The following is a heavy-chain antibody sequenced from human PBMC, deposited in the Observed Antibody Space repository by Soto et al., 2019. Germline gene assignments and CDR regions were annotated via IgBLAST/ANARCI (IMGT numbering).Heavy chain of an antibody. CDR1: GGSISSYY. CDR3: ASTPTIAAAGRGAFDI. Sequence: SETLSLTCTVSGGSISSYYWSWIRQPPGKGLEWIGYIYYSGSTNYNPSLKSRVTISVDTSKNQFSLKLSSVTAADTAVYYCASTPTIAAAGRGAFDIWGQGTMVTVSS. CDR2: IYYSGST. D-gene: IGHD6-13*01. V-gene: IGHV4-59*01. J-gene: IGHJ3*02.